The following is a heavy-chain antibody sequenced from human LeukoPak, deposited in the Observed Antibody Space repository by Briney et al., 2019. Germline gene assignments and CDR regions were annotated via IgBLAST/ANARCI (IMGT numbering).Heavy chain of an antibody. D-gene: IGHD2-15*01. J-gene: IGHJ4*02. CDR2: IYYTGST. CDR3: AREVLGKKPGCSGGSCYSASSSFDY. Sequence: SQTLSLTCAVSGGSISRSGYSWSWIRQPPGKGLDWIAYIYYTGSTYYNPSLKSRVTISLDTSKNQFSLKLSSVTAADTAVYYCAREVLGKKPGCSGGSCYSASSSFDYWGQGTLVTVSS. V-gene: IGHV4-30-4*07. CDR1: GGSISRSGYS.